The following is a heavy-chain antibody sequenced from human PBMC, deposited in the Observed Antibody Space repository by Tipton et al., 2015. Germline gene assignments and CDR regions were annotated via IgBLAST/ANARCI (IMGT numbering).Heavy chain of an antibody. CDR2: IYHTGST. Sequence: GLVKPSETLSLTCTVSGVSVTSGSYYWSWIRQPPGKGLEWIGYIYHTGSTIYNPSLKSRVTISLDRSKNQFSLRLTSVTAADTAMYYCVRGLLWFGDLDYWGQGTLVTVSS. CDR1: GVSVTSGSYY. J-gene: IGHJ4*02. D-gene: IGHD3-10*01. V-gene: IGHV4-61*01. CDR3: VRGLLWFGDLDY.